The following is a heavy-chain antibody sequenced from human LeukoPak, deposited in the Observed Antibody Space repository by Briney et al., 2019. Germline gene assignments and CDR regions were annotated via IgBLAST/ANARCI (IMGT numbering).Heavy chain of an antibody. V-gene: IGHV3-53*04. J-gene: IGHJ4*02. Sequence: GESLRLSFSASVLTVITTYMSCVPKGPGKGLECISVLFTVGNTLHADSVKGRFSISRHNSENTIYLQMDSLRPEDTAVYYCARGGNNGHDAYYFDSWGQGSLVTVSS. CDR3: ARGGNNGHDAYYFDS. D-gene: IGHD2-8*01. CDR1: VLTVITTY. CDR2: LFTVGNT.